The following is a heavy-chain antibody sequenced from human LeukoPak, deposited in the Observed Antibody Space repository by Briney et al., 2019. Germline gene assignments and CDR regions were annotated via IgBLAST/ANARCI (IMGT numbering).Heavy chain of an antibody. J-gene: IGHJ4*02. CDR2: IYYSGST. CDR3: ARHGVVDTSRKYYFDY. Sequence: PSETLSLTCTVSGGSISNYYWSWIRQPPGKGLEWIGYIYYSGSTSYNPSLKSRVTISVDTSKNQFSLELSSVTAADTAVYYCARHGVVDTSRKYYFDYWGQGTLVTVSS. D-gene: IGHD5-18*01. V-gene: IGHV4-59*08. CDR1: GGSISNYY.